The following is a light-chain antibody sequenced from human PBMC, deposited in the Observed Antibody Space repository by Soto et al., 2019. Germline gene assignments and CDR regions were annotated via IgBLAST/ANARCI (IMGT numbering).Light chain of an antibody. J-gene: IGKJ1*01. CDR1: QSVSSSY. V-gene: IGKV3-20*01. CDR2: GAS. CDR3: QQYGSSPWT. Sequence: EIVLTQSPGTLSLSPGESATLSCRASQSVSSSYLAWYQQKPGQAPRLLIYGASSRATGIPDRFSGSGSGTDFTLTISRLGPEDFAVYYCQQYGSSPWTFGQGTKVDIK.